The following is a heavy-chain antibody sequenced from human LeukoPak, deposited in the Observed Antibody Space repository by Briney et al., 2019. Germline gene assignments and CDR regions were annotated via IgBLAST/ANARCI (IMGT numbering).Heavy chain of an antibody. D-gene: IGHD3-22*01. J-gene: IGHJ4*02. CDR1: GFTFSSYA. CDR2: ISYDGSNK. Sequence: PGGSLRLSCAASGFTFSSYAMHWVRQAPGKGLEWVAVISYDGSNKYYADSVKGRFTISRDNYKNTLYLQMDSLRAEDTAVYYCARGGVSTYYYDSSGYYLPRGYFDYWGQGTLVTVSS. CDR3: ARGGVSTYYYDSSGYYLPRGYFDY. V-gene: IGHV3-30*01.